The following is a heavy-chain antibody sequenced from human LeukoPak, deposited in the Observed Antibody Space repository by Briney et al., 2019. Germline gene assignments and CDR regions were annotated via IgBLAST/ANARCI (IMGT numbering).Heavy chain of an antibody. Sequence: GGSLRLSCAASGFTFSSSAMSWVRQAPGKGLEWVSSITNSGDSTYYADSVKGRFTISRDNSKSTLYLQLNSLRVEDTAVYYCAKGGYSSSWYAGNWFDPWGQGTLVTVSS. CDR2: ITNSGDST. J-gene: IGHJ5*02. D-gene: IGHD6-13*01. CDR3: AKGGYSSSWYAGNWFDP. V-gene: IGHV3-23*01. CDR1: GFTFSSSA.